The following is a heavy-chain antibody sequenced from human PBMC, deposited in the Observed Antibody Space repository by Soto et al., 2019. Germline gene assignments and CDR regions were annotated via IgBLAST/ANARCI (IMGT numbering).Heavy chain of an antibody. CDR1: GGTFSSYA. V-gene: IGHV1-69*01. CDR3: ARDRSPYGGNVPDAFDI. J-gene: IGHJ3*02. Sequence: QVQLVQSGAEVKKPGSSVKVSCKASGGTFSSYAISWVRQAPGQGLEWMGGIIPIFGTANYAQKFQGRVTITADESTSTAYMELSSLRSEDTAVYYCARDRSPYGGNVPDAFDIWGQGTMVTVSS. D-gene: IGHD4-17*01. CDR2: IIPIFGTA.